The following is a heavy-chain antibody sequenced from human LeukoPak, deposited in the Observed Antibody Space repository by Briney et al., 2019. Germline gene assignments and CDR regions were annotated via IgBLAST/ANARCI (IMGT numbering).Heavy chain of an antibody. Sequence: ASVKVSCKASGYTFTSYYMHWVRQAPGQGLEWMGIINPSGGSTSYAQKFQGRLTITRDSSIDTAYMDLSGLSSEDTAVYYCARGVPLGYCTYGVCYPPYYFDYWGQGTLVTASS. CDR3: ARGVPLGYCTYGVCYPPYYFDY. D-gene: IGHD2-8*01. V-gene: IGHV1-46*01. J-gene: IGHJ4*02. CDR1: GYTFTSYY. CDR2: INPSGGST.